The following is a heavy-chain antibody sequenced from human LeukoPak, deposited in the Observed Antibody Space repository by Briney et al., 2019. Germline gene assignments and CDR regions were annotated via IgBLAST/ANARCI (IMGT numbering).Heavy chain of an antibody. CDR1: GFTFSSYG. CDR3: ARDLAMVRGVPYGVDY. Sequence: GGTLRLSCAASGFTFSSYGMSWVRQAPGKGLEWVSSISGSSTYIYYADSVKGRFTISRDNAKNSLYLQMNSLRAEDTAVYYCARDLAMVRGVPYGVDYWGQGTLVTVSS. V-gene: IGHV3-21*01. D-gene: IGHD3-10*01. CDR2: ISGSSTYI. J-gene: IGHJ4*02.